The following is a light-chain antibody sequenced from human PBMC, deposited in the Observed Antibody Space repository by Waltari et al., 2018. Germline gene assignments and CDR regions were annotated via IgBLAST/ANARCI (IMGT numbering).Light chain of an antibody. CDR1: QRLVHSDGNTY. V-gene: IGKV2-30*02. CDR3: MQGTHWPRT. J-gene: IGKJ1*01. Sequence: DVVMTQSPLPPPVPLRPPASTSCASRQRLVHSDGNTYLNWFHQRPGQSPRRLIYQVSNRDSGVPDRCSGSGSGTDFTLKISRVEAEDVGVYYCMQGTHWPRTFGQGTKVEIK. CDR2: QVS.